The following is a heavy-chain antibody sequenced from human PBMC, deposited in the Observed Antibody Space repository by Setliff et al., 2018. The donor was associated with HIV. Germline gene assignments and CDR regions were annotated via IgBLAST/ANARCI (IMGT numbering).Heavy chain of an antibody. D-gene: IGHD4-17*01. CDR1: GGSISSHY. V-gene: IGHV4-59*11. CDR2: IYYSGST. Sequence: LSLTCTVSGGSISSHYWSWIRQPPGKGLEWIGYIYYSGSTNYNPSLKSRVTLSLDNSKNQFSLKLTSVTAADTAVYYCARDIWAYGLMGSWGQGTLVTVSS. J-gene: IGHJ5*02. CDR3: ARDIWAYGLMGS.